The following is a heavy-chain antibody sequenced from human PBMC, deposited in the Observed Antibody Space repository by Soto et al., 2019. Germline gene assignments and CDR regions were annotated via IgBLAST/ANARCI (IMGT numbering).Heavy chain of an antibody. CDR1: GFIFDDYA. CDR2: ISWNSGTI. V-gene: IGHV3-9*01. Sequence: GGSLRLSCAASGFIFDDYAMHWVRQAPGKGLEWVSGISWNSGTIGYADSVKGRFTISRDNAKNSLYLKMNSVRAEDTALYYCAKDRHYSFYFFDYWGQGTLVTVSS. J-gene: IGHJ4*02. CDR3: AKDRHYSFYFFDY. D-gene: IGHD4-4*01.